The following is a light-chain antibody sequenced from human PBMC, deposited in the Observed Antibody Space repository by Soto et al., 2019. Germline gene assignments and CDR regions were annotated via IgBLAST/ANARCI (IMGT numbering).Light chain of an antibody. CDR3: QQYNDWPLT. V-gene: IGKV3-15*01. CDR2: GAX. CDR1: QSVSSN. Sequence: ESGMSKSPDTVALKKGEEATLSCMANQSVSSNLAWDQQEPGQXXXVXXXGAXXXAXGIPARFSGSESGTEFTLTIISLQSEDSAVYYCQQYNDWPLTFGGGTKVDIK. J-gene: IGKJ4*01.